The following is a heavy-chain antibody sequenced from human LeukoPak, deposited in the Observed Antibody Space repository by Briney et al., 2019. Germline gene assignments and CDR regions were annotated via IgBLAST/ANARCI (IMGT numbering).Heavy chain of an antibody. CDR2: ISSSGRTI. CDR3: ARGRLRNQY. J-gene: IGHJ4*02. CDR1: GFTFSSYE. V-gene: IGHV3-48*03. D-gene: IGHD3-16*01. Sequence: PGGSLRLSCAASGFTFSSYEMNWVRQAPGKGLEWVSYISSSGRTIYYADSLKGRFTISRDNAKNSLYLQMNSLRAEDTAVYYCARGRLRNQYWGQGTLVTVSS.